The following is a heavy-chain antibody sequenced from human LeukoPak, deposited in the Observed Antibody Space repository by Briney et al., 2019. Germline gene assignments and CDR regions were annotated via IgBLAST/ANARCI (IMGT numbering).Heavy chain of an antibody. Sequence: GGSLRLSCAASGFTFSSYAMSWVRQAPGKGLEWVSDINGSGGSTYYADSVKGRFTISRDNSKNTLYLLMNSLRAEDTAVYYCAKSLLRPGYWGQGTLVTVSS. D-gene: IGHD3-3*01. J-gene: IGHJ4*02. CDR1: GFTFSSYA. CDR3: AKSLLRPGY. V-gene: IGHV3-23*01. CDR2: INGSGGST.